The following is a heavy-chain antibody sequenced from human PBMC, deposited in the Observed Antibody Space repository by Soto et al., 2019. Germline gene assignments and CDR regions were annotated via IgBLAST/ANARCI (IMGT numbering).Heavy chain of an antibody. J-gene: IGHJ4*02. D-gene: IGHD6-19*01. CDR1: GFIFSNSW. Sequence: GGSLRLSCADSGFIFSNSWMSWVRQAPVKGLEWVGLIKKKADGGTTDYAAPLKGRFTISRDDSKNTLYLQMSSLKTEDTAVYYCRTQWLDWGQATLVTVSS. CDR3: RTQWLD. CDR2: IKKKADGGTT. V-gene: IGHV3-15*01.